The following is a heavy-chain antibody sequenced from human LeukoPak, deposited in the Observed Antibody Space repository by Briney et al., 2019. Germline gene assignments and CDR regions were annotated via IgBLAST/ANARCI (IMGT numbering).Heavy chain of an antibody. CDR2: ISGTGSRT. Sequence: GGSLRLPCAASGFTFSSYAMNWVRQAPGKGLEWVSAISGTGSRTYYADSVKGRFTISRDNSKNTLYLQMKSLRVEHTARYYCAKGLTGYSNYGMDVWSQGTTVTVSS. D-gene: IGHD3-9*01. J-gene: IGHJ6*02. CDR1: GFTFSSYA. CDR3: AKGLTGYSNYGMDV. V-gene: IGHV3-23*01.